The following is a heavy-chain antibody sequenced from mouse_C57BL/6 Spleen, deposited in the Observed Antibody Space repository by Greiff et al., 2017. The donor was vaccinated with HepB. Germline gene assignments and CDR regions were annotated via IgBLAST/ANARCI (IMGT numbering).Heavy chain of an antibody. D-gene: IGHD2-4*01. CDR3: ARDYDRYAMDY. Sequence: QVQLQQPGAELVRPGSSVKLSCKASGYTFTSYWMHWVKQRPIQGLEWIGNIDPSDSETHYNQKFKDKATLTVDKSSSTAYMQLSSLTSEDSAVYYCARDYDRYAMDYWGQGTSVTVSS. V-gene: IGHV1-52*01. CDR1: GYTFTSYW. J-gene: IGHJ4*01. CDR2: IDPSDSET.